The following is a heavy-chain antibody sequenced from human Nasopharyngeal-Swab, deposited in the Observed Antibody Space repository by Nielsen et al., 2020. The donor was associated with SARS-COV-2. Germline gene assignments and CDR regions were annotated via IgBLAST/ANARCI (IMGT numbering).Heavy chain of an antibody. J-gene: IGHJ4*02. CDR2: IKQDGGET. Sequence: GGSLRLSCAASGFKFESYWMSWVRQVPGKGLEWVATIKQDGGETSYVDSVRGRFTISRDNGKNSLYLQMNSLRVGDTAVYYCARRRTYATFDYWGQGDLVTVSS. CDR3: ARRRTYATFDY. V-gene: IGHV3-7*05. CDR1: GFKFESYW. D-gene: IGHD2-8*01.